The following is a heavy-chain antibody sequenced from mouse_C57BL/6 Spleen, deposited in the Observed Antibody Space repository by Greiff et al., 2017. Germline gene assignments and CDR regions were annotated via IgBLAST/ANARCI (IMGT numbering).Heavy chain of an antibody. CDR2: IYPGNSDT. J-gene: IGHJ2*01. CDR1: GYTFTSYW. CDR3: TSSRDYDDYFDY. Sequence: EVQLVESGTVLARPGASVKMSCKTSGYTFTSYWMHWVKQRPGQGLEWIGAIYPGNSDTSYNQKFKGKAKLTAVTSASTAYMELSSLTNEDSAVYYCTSSRDYDDYFDYWGQGTTLTVSS. D-gene: IGHD2-4*01. V-gene: IGHV1-5*01.